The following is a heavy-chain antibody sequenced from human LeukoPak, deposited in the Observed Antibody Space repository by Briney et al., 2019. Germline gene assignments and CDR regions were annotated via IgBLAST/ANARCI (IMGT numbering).Heavy chain of an antibody. J-gene: IGHJ4*02. CDR2: IYYDGST. V-gene: IGHV4-31*03. D-gene: IGHD5-12*01. Sequence: SETLSLTCTVSGGSISGGDYYWRWIRQHPGKGLEWVGYIYYDGSTFYNPSLKSRLTISLDTSESQFSLRLSSVTAADTAVYYCARRRDRGYDFDSWGRGALVTVSS. CDR3: ARRRDRGYDFDS. CDR1: GGSISGGDYY.